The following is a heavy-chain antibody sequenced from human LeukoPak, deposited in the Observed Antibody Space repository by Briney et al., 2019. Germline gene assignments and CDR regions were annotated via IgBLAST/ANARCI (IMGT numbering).Heavy chain of an antibody. Sequence: SETLSLTCTVTGGSISSSSYYWGWIRQPPGKGLEWIGSIYYSGNTYYNASLKSQVSISIDTSKNQFSLRLTSVTAADTAVYYCARQTGSGLFILPGGQGTLVTVSS. V-gene: IGHV4-39*01. CDR3: ARQTGSGLFILP. J-gene: IGHJ4*02. D-gene: IGHD3/OR15-3a*01. CDR2: IYYSGNT. CDR1: GGSISSSSYY.